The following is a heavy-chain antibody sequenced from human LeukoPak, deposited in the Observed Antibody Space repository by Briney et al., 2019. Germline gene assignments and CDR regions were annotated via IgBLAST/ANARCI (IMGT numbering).Heavy chain of an antibody. Sequence: PGGSLRLSCAASGFTFSSYSMNWVRQAPGKGLEWVSSISSSSSYIYYADSVKGRFTISRDNAKNSLYLQMNSLRAEDTAVYYCARDPWEYSSSYDYWGQGTLVTVSS. V-gene: IGHV3-21*01. J-gene: IGHJ4*02. CDR1: GFTFSSYS. D-gene: IGHD6-6*01. CDR2: ISSSSSYI. CDR3: ARDPWEYSSSYDY.